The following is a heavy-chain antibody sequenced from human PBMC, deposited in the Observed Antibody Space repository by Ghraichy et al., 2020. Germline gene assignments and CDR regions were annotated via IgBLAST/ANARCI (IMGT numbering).Heavy chain of an antibody. CDR2: INHSGST. CDR1: GGSFSGYY. D-gene: IGHD3-16*02. Sequence: SETLSLTCAVYGGSFSGYYWSWIRQPPGKGLEWIGEINHSGSTNYNPSLKSRVTISVDTSKNQFSLKLSSVTAADTAVYYCARSFLGVGPSYRAYNWFDPWGQGTLVTVSS. V-gene: IGHV4-34*01. CDR3: ARSFLGVGPSYRAYNWFDP. J-gene: IGHJ5*02.